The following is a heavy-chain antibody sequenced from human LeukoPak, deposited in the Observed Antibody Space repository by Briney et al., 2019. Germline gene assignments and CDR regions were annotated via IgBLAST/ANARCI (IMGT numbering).Heavy chain of an antibody. CDR1: GFTFTNWA. D-gene: IGHD6-13*01. J-gene: IGHJ4*02. CDR2: ISADGGGT. CDR3: VRGRSSSSWYFFDY. Sequence: GGSLRLSRAASGFTFTNWAITWVRPAPGMGLEWVSSISADGGGTYYADSVKGRFTVSRDNSKNTLYLQMNGVRAEDTAVYYCVRGRSSSSWYFFDYWGQGSLVTVSS. V-gene: IGHV3-23*01.